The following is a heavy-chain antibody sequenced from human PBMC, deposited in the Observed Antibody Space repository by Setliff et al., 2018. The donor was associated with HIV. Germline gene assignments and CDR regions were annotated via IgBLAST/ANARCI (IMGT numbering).Heavy chain of an antibody. V-gene: IGHV4-34*01. D-gene: IGHD3-9*01. CDR2: INHSGST. J-gene: IGHJ4*02. Sequence: SETLSLTCAVYGGSFSGFYWNWIRQPPGKGLEWIGEINHSGSTNYTPSLKSRVTISVDTSKNQFSLRLSSVTAADTAVYYCAGRPSFDWLFTGDYWGQGTLVTVSS. CDR3: AGRPSFDWLFTGDY. CDR1: GGSFSGFY.